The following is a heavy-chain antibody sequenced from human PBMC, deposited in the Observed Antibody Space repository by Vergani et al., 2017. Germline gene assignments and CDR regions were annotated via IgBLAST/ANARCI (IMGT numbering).Heavy chain of an antibody. Sequence: VQLLESGGGLVQPGGSLRLSCAASGFTFSTYAMTWVRQAPGRGLEWIGSLHHNGATSHNPSLRSRVTMSVDTSKNQFSLSLNSVTAADTAIYYCARDERRPWSNSWARFEYWGLGIPVTVSS. V-gene: IGHV4-38-2*02. CDR3: ARDERRPWSNSWARFEY. CDR2: LHHNGAT. D-gene: IGHD6-13*01. CDR1: GFTFSTYA. J-gene: IGHJ4*02.